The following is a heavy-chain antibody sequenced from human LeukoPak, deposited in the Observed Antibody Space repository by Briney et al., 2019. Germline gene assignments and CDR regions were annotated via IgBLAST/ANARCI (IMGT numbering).Heavy chain of an antibody. CDR1: GFTFNNAW. Sequence: PGGSLRLSCAASGFTFNNAWMSWVRQAPGKGLEWVGRIKKKADGGTTDYAAPVKGRFTISRGDSKDTLYLQMNSLKTEDTAVYYCTTSSGVGELNGFDPWGRGTLVTVSS. D-gene: IGHD3-10*01. CDR3: TTSSGVGELNGFDP. J-gene: IGHJ5*02. V-gene: IGHV3-15*01. CDR2: IKKKADGGTT.